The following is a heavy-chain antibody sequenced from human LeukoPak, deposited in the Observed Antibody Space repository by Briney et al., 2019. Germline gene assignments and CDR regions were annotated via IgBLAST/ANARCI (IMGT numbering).Heavy chain of an antibody. CDR1: GYTLTELS. Sequence: ASVTVSCTVSGYTLTELSMHWVRQAPGKGLEWMGGFDPEDGETIYAQKFQGRVTMTEDTSTDTAYMELSSLRSEDTAVYYCATGLYFDWLVAFDIWGQGTMVTVSS. V-gene: IGHV1-24*01. CDR3: ATGLYFDWLVAFDI. CDR2: FDPEDGET. J-gene: IGHJ3*02. D-gene: IGHD3-9*01.